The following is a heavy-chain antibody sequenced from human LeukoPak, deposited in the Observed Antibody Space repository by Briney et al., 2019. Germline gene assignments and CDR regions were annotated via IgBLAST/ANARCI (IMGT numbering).Heavy chain of an antibody. CDR3: ARGGY. CDR2: IYTSGST. V-gene: IGHV4-61*10. J-gene: IGHJ4*02. CDR1: GGSVNSGSYY. Sequence: SETLSLTCTVSGGSVNSGSYYWNWIRQSAGKGLEWIGHIYTSGSTNCNPSLKSRVTISVDTSKNQFSLKLSSVTAADTAVYYCARGGYWGQGTLVTVSS.